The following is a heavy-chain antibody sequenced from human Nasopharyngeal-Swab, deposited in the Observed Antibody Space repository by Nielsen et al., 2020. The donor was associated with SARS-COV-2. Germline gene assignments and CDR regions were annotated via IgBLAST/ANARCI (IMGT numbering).Heavy chain of an antibody. Sequence: VRQAPGKGLEWIGEIYHSGSTYYNPSLKSRVTISVDTSKNQFSLKLSSVTAADTAVYYCARANSGSYFDYWGQGTLVTVSS. V-gene: IGHV4-4*02. J-gene: IGHJ4*02. CDR2: IYHSGST. D-gene: IGHD1-26*01. CDR3: ARANSGSYFDY.